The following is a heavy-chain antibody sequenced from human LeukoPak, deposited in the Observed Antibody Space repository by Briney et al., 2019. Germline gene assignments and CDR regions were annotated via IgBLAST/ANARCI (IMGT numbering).Heavy chain of an antibody. CDR3: APQRGFRLLDRYFES. CDR2: ISSGSTTI. Sequence: GGSLRLSCAASGFTFSSYSMNWVRQAPGKGLEWISYISSGSTTIYYADSVKGRFTISRDNAKNSLYLQMNSLRAEDTAVYYCAPQRGFRLLDRYFESWGQATLVTVSS. V-gene: IGHV3-48*01. D-gene: IGHD5-18*01. J-gene: IGHJ4*02. CDR1: GFTFSSYS.